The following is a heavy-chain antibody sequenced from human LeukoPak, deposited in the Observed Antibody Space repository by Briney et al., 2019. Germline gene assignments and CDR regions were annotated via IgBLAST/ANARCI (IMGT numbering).Heavy chain of an antibody. D-gene: IGHD3-3*01. CDR2: INHSGST. CDR3: ASSSRITIFGVVADY. Sequence: PSETLSLTCAVYGGSFSGYYWSWIRQPPGKGLEWIGEINHSGSTNYNPSLKSRVTISVDTSKNQFSLKLSSVTAADTAVYYCASSSRITIFGVVADYWGQGTLVTVSS. V-gene: IGHV4-34*01. J-gene: IGHJ4*02. CDR1: GGSFSGYY.